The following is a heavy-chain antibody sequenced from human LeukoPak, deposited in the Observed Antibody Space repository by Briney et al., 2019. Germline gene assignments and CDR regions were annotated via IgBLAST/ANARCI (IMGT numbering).Heavy chain of an antibody. D-gene: IGHD3-22*01. J-gene: IGHJ4*02. CDR1: GGSISSGGYY. CDR2: IYYSGST. V-gene: IGHV4-31*03. Sequence: SQTLSLTCTVSGGSISSGGYYWSWIRQHPGKGLEWIGYIYYSGSTYYNPSLKSRVTISVDTSKNQFSLKLSSVTAADTAVYYCARAHYYDSSGYQSPPDYWGQGTLATVSS. CDR3: ARAHYYDSSGYQSPPDY.